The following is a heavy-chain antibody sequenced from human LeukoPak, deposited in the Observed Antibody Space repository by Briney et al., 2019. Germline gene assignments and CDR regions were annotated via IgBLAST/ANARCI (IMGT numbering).Heavy chain of an antibody. CDR2: INHSGST. Sequence: SETLSLTCAVYGGSFSGYYWSWIRQPPGRGLEWIGEINHSGSTNYNPSLKSRVTISVDTSKNQFSLKLSSVTAADTAVYYCARGLTYCSGGSCYWGYFDYWGQGTLVTVSS. J-gene: IGHJ4*02. CDR3: ARGLTYCSGGSCYWGYFDY. D-gene: IGHD2-15*01. V-gene: IGHV4-34*01. CDR1: GGSFSGYY.